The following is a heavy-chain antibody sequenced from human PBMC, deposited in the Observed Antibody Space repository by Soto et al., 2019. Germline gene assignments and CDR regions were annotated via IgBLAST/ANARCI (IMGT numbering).Heavy chain of an antibody. CDR1: AGSLTGYY. J-gene: IGHJ4*02. CDR3: ARGQEGIVATH. Sequence: QVQLQQWGAGLLKPSETLSLTCTVNAGSLTGYYWSWIRQPPGKGLEWIGEVKDGGSTNYSPSLRGRVSIAADTSKSHVSLRLNSVTAADTAVYFCARGQEGIVATHWDQGALVTVSS. V-gene: IGHV4-34*01. D-gene: IGHD5-12*01. CDR2: VKDGGST.